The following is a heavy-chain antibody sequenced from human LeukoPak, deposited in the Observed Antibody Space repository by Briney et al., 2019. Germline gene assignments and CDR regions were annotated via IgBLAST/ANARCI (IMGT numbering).Heavy chain of an antibody. CDR2: IKSKTDGGTT. V-gene: IGHV3-15*01. Sequence: GGSLRLSYAASEFTFSDAWMNWVRQAPGKGLEWVGRIKSKTDGGTTDYAAPMKGRFTISRDDSKNTLYLQMNSLKTEDTAVYCCSAEGYYDPDDAFDIWGQGTMVTVSS. J-gene: IGHJ3*02. D-gene: IGHD1-26*01. CDR1: EFTFSDAW. CDR3: SAEGYYDPDDAFDI.